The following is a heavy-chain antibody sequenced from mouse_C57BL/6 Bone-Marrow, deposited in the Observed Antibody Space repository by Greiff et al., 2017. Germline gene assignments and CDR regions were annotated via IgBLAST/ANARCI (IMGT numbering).Heavy chain of an antibody. CDR1: GYTFTSYD. CDR2: IYPRDGST. Sequence: QVQLQQSGPELVKPGASVKLSCKASGYTFTSYDINWVKQRPGQGLEWIGWIYPRDGSTKYNEKFKGKATLTVDTSSSTAYMELHSLTSEDSAVYFCARLAVYGSSGDGYFDVWGTGTTVTVSS. CDR3: ARLAVYGSSGDGYFDV. V-gene: IGHV1-85*01. D-gene: IGHD1-1*01. J-gene: IGHJ1*03.